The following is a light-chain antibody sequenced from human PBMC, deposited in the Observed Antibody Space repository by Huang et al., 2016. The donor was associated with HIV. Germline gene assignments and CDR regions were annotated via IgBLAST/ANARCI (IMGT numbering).Light chain of an antibody. CDR3: MQSLQSLPGT. CDR1: QSLLHSNGYTY. J-gene: IGKJ2*02. V-gene: IGKV2-28*01. Sequence: DIVMTQSPLSLTVTPGEPASFPCRSSQSLLHSNGYTYLDWYLQNPGQSPQPLFYLGANRTAGGPEGSMGSESGTDFTLKISRVEAEDVGVYYCMQSLQSLPGTFGHGTKLEIK. CDR2: LGA.